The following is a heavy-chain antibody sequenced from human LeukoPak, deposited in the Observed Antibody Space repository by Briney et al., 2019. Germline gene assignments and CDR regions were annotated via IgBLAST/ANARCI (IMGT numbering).Heavy chain of an antibody. CDR2: ISAYNGNT. V-gene: IGHV1-18*01. Sequence: ASVKVSCKASGYTFTSYGISWVRQAPGQGLEWMGWISAYNGNTNYAKKLQGRVTMTADTSTSTAYMELRSLRSDDTALYYCARIPLASYYDRSGYPYYFDYWGQGTLVTVSS. CDR1: GYTFTSYG. J-gene: IGHJ4*02. CDR3: ARIPLASYYDRSGYPYYFDY. D-gene: IGHD3-22*01.